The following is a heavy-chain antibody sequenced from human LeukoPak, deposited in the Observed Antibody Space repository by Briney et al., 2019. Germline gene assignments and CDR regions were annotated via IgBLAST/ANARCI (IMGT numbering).Heavy chain of an antibody. CDR2: VSSDGSVT. CDR3: TEEDAVAPPRYAFDV. Sequence: GRSLRLSCAASGFIFSDYGMHWVRQAPGKGLEWVAVVSSDGSVTYYIDSVKGRFTVSRDNSKNTLYLQMNSLRVEDTAAYYCTEEDAVAPPRYAFDVWGQGTMVTVSS. D-gene: IGHD2-2*01. CDR1: GFIFSDYG. J-gene: IGHJ3*01. V-gene: IGHV3-30*18.